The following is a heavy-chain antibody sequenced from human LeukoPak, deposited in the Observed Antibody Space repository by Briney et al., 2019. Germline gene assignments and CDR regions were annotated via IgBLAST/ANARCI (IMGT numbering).Heavy chain of an antibody. V-gene: IGHV3-74*01. D-gene: IGHD3-3*01. CDR3: AREDHDFWSGYGVPGRAPRGDYYYYGMDV. CDR2: INSDGSST. Sequence: PGGSLRLSCAASGFTFSSYWMHWVRQAPGKGLVWVSRINSDGSSTSYADSVKGRFTISRDNPKNTLYLQMNSLRAEDTAVYYCAREDHDFWSGYGVPGRAPRGDYYYYGMDVWGQGTTVTVSS. J-gene: IGHJ6*02. CDR1: GFTFSSYW.